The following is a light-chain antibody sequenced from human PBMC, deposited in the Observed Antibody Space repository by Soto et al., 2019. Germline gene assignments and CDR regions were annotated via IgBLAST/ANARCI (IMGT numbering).Light chain of an antibody. V-gene: IGLV7-46*01. CDR2: DTV. Sequence: QAVVTQEPSLTVSPGGTVTLTCGSSTGTVTSGHYPYWFQQKPGQAPRTLIYDTVKKHSWTPARFSGSLLGGKAALTLSGAQPEDEADYYCLLSYNGPYVSGHGTKVTAL. CDR3: LLSYNGPYV. J-gene: IGLJ1*01. CDR1: TGTVTSGHY.